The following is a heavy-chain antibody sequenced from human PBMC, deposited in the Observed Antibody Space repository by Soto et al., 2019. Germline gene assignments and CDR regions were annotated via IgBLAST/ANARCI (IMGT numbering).Heavy chain of an antibody. V-gene: IGHV1-69*06. CDR3: ARDQGYCSGGSCYPLYYYGMDV. Sequence: SVKVSCKASGGTFSSYAISWVRQAPGQGLEWMGGIIPIFGTANYAQKFRGRVTITADKSTSTAYMELSSLRSEDTAVYYCARDQGYCSGGSCYPLYYYGMDVWGQGTTVTVSS. J-gene: IGHJ6*02. CDR1: GGTFSSYA. D-gene: IGHD2-15*01. CDR2: IIPIFGTA.